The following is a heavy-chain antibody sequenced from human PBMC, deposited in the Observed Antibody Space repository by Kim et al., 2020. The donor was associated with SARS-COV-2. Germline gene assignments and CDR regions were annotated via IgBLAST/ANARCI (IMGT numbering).Heavy chain of an antibody. V-gene: IGHV3-73*01. J-gene: IGHJ3*02. CDR2: SKDNSYAT. CDR3: TRVDI. Sequence: SKDNSYATAYAAAVKGRLTISRDDSKTTAYLQMNSLKTEDTAVYYCTRVDIWGQGTMVTVSS.